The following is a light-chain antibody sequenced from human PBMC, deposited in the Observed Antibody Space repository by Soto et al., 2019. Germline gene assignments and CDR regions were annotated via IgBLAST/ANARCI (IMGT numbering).Light chain of an antibody. CDR2: DVS. J-gene: IGLJ1*01. CDR1: SRDVCGYNY. Sequence: QSVLTQPASGSGSPGQSITISCTGTSRDVCGYNYVSWYQQHPGKAPKFMIYDVSNRPSGVSNRFSGSKSGNTASLTISGLQAEDEADYYCCSYTTSNTRQIVFGTGTKVTVL. V-gene: IGLV2-14*01. CDR3: CSYTTSNTRQIV.